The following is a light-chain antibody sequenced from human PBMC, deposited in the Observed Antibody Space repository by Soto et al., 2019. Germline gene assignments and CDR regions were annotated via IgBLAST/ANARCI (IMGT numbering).Light chain of an antibody. CDR3: QHHGGSPLFA. CDR2: GAS. CDR1: QSVSSY. Sequence: EIVLTQSPGTLSLSPGERATLSCRASQSVSSYLTSYQQKPGQAPRLIIYGASIRATGIPDTFSGSGSGTDFTLTISRLEPEDFAVYYCQHHGGSPLFAFGPGTKVDIK. V-gene: IGKV3-20*01. J-gene: IGKJ3*01.